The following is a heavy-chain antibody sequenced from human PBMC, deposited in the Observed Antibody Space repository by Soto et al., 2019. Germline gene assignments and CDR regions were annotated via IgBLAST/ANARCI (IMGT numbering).Heavy chain of an antibody. CDR2: IYYSGST. Sequence: SETLSLTCTVSGGSISSGGYYWSWIRQHPGKGLEWIGYIYYSGSTYYNPSLKSRVTISVDTSKNQFSLKLSSMAAADTAVYYCARVCGGDCHYGMDVWGQGTTVTVSS. CDR1: GGSISSGGYY. V-gene: IGHV4-31*03. D-gene: IGHD2-21*02. CDR3: ARVCGGDCHYGMDV. J-gene: IGHJ6*02.